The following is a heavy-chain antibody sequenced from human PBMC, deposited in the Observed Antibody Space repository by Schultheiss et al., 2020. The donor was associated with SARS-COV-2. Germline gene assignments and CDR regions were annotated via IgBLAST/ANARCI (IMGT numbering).Heavy chain of an antibody. Sequence: GGSLRLSCSASGFTFSDYAMHWVRQAPGKGLEYVSAISANGASTYYADSVNGRFTISRDNSKNTLYLQMSSLRAEDTAVYYCVKSHLGALGAFDIWGQGTMVTVSS. CDR1: GFTFSDYA. CDR2: ISANGAST. V-gene: IGHV3-64D*06. CDR3: VKSHLGALGAFDI. D-gene: IGHD3-16*01. J-gene: IGHJ3*02.